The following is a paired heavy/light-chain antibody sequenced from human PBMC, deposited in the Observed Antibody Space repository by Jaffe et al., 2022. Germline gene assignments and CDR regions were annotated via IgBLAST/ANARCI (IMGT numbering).Heavy chain of an antibody. J-gene: IGHJ4*02. CDR1: GFIFGDFS. CDR3: TRESRSRGNY. Sequence: EVQLVESGGGLVQPGRSLRLSCTTSGFIFGDFSMSWVRQAPGKGLEWVGLIRREAYGGTREYAASVKGRFTISRDDSTSIAYLQMNSLKIEDTAVYFCTRESRSRGNYWGPGTLVTVSS. V-gene: IGHV3-49*04. D-gene: IGHD3-16*01. CDR2: IRREAYGGTR.
Light chain of an antibody. Sequence: EIVLTQSPGSLSLSPGESATLSCRASQSVRSTYLAWYQQKPGQAPRLLIYDASNRATGIPDRFSGSGSGTDFTLTINRLEPEDSAVYYCEQYGNSPYSFGQGTKLEIK. V-gene: IGKV3-20*01. CDR2: DAS. J-gene: IGKJ2*03. CDR3: EQYGNSPYS. CDR1: QSVRSTY.